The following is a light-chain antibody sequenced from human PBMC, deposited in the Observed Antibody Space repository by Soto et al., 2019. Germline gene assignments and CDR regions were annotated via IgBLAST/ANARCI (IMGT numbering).Light chain of an antibody. J-gene: IGKJ4*01. CDR1: QSISSY. CDR2: AAP. Sequence: DIQMTQSPSSLSASVGDRVTITCRASQSISSYLNWYQQKPGKAPKLLIYAAPSLQSGVPSRFSGSGSGTDFPLTISRLQPEDVATYYCQQSYSTPLTFGGGTKVEIK. V-gene: IGKV1-39*01. CDR3: QQSYSTPLT.